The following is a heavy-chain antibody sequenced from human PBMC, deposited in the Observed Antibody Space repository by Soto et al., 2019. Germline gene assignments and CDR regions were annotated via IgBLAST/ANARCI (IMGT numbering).Heavy chain of an antibody. J-gene: IGHJ4*02. CDR3: ARDGRVGATPDYFDY. D-gene: IGHD1-26*01. V-gene: IGHV3-33*01. CDR2: IWYDGSNK. CDR1: GFTFSSYG. Sequence: QVQLVESGGGVVQPGRSLRLSCAASGFTFSSYGMHWVRQAPGKGLEWVAVIWYDGSNKYYADSVKGRFTISRDNSKNTLYLQMNSLRAEDTAVYYCARDGRVGATPDYFDYWGQGTLVTVSS.